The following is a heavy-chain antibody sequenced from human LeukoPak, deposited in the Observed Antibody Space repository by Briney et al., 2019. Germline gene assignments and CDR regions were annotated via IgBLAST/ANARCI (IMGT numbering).Heavy chain of an antibody. CDR1: GFTFSSYW. CDR2: INSDGSST. Sequence: GGSLRLSCAASGFTFSSYWMHWVRQAPGKGLVWVSRINSDGSSTSYADSVKGRFTISRDNAKNTLYLQMNSLRAEDTAVYCWGRDFWSGYQGGYDYWGQGTLVTVSS. CDR3: GRDFWSGYQGGYDY. V-gene: IGHV3-74*01. D-gene: IGHD3-3*01. J-gene: IGHJ4*02.